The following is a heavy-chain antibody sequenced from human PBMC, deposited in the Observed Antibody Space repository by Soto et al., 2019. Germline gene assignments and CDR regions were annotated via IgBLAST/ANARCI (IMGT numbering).Heavy chain of an antibody. J-gene: IGHJ4*02. CDR3: ARDKSGGYAPLD. Sequence: EVHLVESGGGLVQPGGSLTLSCAASGFTFGDRYVDWVRQAPGKGLEWVGRMRDKARGYTTEYAASVKGRFTISRDEAKNSLFLQMNSLKTEDTAVYFCARDKSGGYAPLDWGQGTLVTVSS. D-gene: IGHD1-26*01. V-gene: IGHV3-72*01. CDR1: GFTFGDRY. CDR2: MRDKARGYTT.